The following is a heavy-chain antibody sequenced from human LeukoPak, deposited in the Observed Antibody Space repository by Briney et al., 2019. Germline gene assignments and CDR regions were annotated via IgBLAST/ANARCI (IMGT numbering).Heavy chain of an antibody. CDR2: INHSGST. Sequence: SETLSLTCAVYGGSFSGYYWSWIRQPPGKGLEWIGEINHSGSTNYNPSLKSRATISVDTSKNQFSLKLSSVTAADTAVYYCARSVRVVTATYDYWGQGTLVTVSS. D-gene: IGHD2-21*02. CDR3: ARSVRVVTATYDY. CDR1: GGSFSGYY. V-gene: IGHV4-34*01. J-gene: IGHJ4*02.